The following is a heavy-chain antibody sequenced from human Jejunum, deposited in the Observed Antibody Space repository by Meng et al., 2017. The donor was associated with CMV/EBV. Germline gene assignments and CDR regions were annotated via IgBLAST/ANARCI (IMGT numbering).Heavy chain of an antibody. CDR2: IHPSGVST. J-gene: IGHJ4*02. D-gene: IGHD6-19*01. Sequence: QVQVVKCGAALKKPGASVKVSCQPSGDTVTSSSIHWVRQAPGQGLEWMGKIHPSGVSTSYAQKFNGRVTMTRDTSTSAVYMELSSLKSEDTAVYYCTRGGGGSGGRFDYWGQGTLVTVSS. CDR3: TRGGGGSGGRFDY. CDR1: GDTVTSSS. V-gene: IGHV1-46*03.